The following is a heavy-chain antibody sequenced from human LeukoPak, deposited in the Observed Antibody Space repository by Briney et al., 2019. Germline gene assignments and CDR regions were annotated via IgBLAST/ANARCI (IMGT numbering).Heavy chain of an antibody. Sequence: PSETLSLTCTVSGGSISSYYWTWIRQPAGKGLEWIGRFYSTGSTNYNPSLKSRVTKSVDTSKNQFSLKLSSVTAADTAVYYCARDQYSGSLDYWGQGTLVTVSS. D-gene: IGHD1-26*01. V-gene: IGHV4-4*07. CDR1: GGSISSYY. CDR3: ARDQYSGSLDY. CDR2: FYSTGST. J-gene: IGHJ4*02.